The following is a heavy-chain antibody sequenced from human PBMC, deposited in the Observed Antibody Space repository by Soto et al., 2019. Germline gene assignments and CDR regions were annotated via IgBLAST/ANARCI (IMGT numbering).Heavy chain of an antibody. CDR3: TTDPGDYQDF. CDR1: GITFINAW. D-gene: IGHD4-17*01. CDR2: IKNKADGGTT. J-gene: IGHJ4*02. V-gene: IGHV3-15*01. Sequence: EVQLVESGGDMVKPGGCLRLSCEASGITFINAWMSWVRQAPGKGLEWVGRIKNKADGGTTDYAAPVRGRFTISRDDSKNTLFLQMNSLEIEDTAVYYCTTDPGDYQDFRGQGTLVTVSS.